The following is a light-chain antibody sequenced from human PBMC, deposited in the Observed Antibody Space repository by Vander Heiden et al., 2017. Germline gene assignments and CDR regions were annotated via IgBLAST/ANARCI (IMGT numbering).Light chain of an antibody. J-gene: IGKJ4*01. CDR2: AAS. CDR3: QQANGFPRT. Sequence: DNQMTQTPSSVPASVWDRVTITWRASQAISTWLAWYQQKSGKAPKLLIHAASTLESGVPSRFSGSGSGTEFSLTISSLQPEDVATYYCQQANGFPRTFGGGTKVEIK. V-gene: IGKV1D-12*01. CDR1: QAISTW.